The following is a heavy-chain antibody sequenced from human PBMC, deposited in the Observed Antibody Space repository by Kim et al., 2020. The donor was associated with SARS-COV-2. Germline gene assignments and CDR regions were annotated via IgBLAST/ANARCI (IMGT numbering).Heavy chain of an antibody. V-gene: IGHV4-59*08. J-gene: IGHJ3*02. CDR1: GASISSYY. Sequence: SETLSLTCTVSGASISSYYWSWIRQSPGKGLEWIGYMYYSGSTNYNPSLKSRVTISIDTSKDQFSLKLSSVTAADTAVYYCARHGGITMVRGVLWALDIWGQGTVVSVSS. CDR3: ARHGGITMVRGVLWALDI. D-gene: IGHD3-10*01. CDR2: MYYSGST.